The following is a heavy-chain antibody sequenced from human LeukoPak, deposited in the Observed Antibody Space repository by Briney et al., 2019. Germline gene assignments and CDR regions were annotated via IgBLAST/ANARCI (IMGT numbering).Heavy chain of an antibody. J-gene: IGHJ5*02. D-gene: IGHD3-10*01. Sequence: PSETLSLTCAVSGYSISTGYYWGWIRQPPGKGLEWIGGISHTGNTYFNPSLKSRVTISVNTSKNQFSLKLTSVTAVDTAVYYCARDQSYYYGPRENWFDPWGQGTLVTVSS. CDR3: ARDQSYYYGPRENWFDP. CDR1: GYSISTGYY. V-gene: IGHV4-38-2*02. CDR2: ISHTGNT.